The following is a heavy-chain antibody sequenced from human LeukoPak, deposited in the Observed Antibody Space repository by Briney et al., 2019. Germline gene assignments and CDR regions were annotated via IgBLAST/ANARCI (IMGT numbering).Heavy chain of an antibody. D-gene: IGHD6-19*01. CDR1: GGSFSGYY. CDR2: INHSGST. Sequence: SETLSLTCAVYGGSFSGYYWSWIRQPPGEGLEWIGEINHSGSTNYNPSLKSRVTISVDTSKNQFSLKLSSVTAADTAVYYCARTPRPVVYSSGWSLDYWGQGTLVTVSS. V-gene: IGHV4-34*01. CDR3: ARTPRPVVYSSGWSLDY. J-gene: IGHJ4*02.